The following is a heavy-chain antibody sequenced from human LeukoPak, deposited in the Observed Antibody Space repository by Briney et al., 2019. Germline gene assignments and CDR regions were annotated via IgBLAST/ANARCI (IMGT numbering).Heavy chain of an antibody. Sequence: GGSLRLSCAASGFTFSNHWMHWVRHVPGKGPVWVSRVDGGGSSTSYADSVKGRFSISRDNAKSTLYLQMNSLIVEDTAVYYCARALTTLTYEGYWGQGTLVTVSS. D-gene: IGHD1-1*01. CDR2: VDGGGSST. CDR1: GFTFSNHW. J-gene: IGHJ4*02. CDR3: ARALTTLTYEGY. V-gene: IGHV3-74*01.